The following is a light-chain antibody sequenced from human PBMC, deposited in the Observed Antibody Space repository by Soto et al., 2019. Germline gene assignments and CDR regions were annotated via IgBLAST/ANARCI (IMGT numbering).Light chain of an antibody. CDR1: ESVSSSF. CDR3: QQYGSSPST. V-gene: IGKV3-20*01. CDR2: GAS. J-gene: IGKJ1*01. Sequence: EKVLTQTPGTLSLSPGERATRSCRASESVSSSFLAWYQQRLGQAPRLLIYGASSRATGIPDRFSGSGSGTDFTLTISRLEPEDFAVYYCQQYGSSPSTFGQGTKVDIK.